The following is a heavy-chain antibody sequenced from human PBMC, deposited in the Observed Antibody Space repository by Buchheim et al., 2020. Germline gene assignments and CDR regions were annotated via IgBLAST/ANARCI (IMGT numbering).Heavy chain of an antibody. CDR2: INPNSGNA. J-gene: IGHJ4*02. Sequence: QVQLVQSGAEVKKPGASVKVSCKASGYTFTSYDINWVRQASGQGLEWMGWINPNSGNADSAKKFQGRVTMTTDTSTSTAYMELRGLRSEDTAVYYCARAGANYYDSGTYLYYFDYWGQGTL. D-gene: IGHD3-10*01. CDR3: ARAGANYYDSGTYLYYFDY. V-gene: IGHV1-8*01. CDR1: GYTFTSYD.